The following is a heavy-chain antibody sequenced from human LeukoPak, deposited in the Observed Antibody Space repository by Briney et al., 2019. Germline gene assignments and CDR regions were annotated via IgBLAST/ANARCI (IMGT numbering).Heavy chain of an antibody. D-gene: IGHD6-13*01. Sequence: ASVKVSCKASGYTFTGYYMHWVQQAPGQGLEWMGWINPNSGGTNYAQKFQGRVTMTRDTSISTAYMELSRLRSDDTAVYYCARERYSSSLNWFDPWGQGTLVTVSS. CDR3: ARERYSSSLNWFDP. V-gene: IGHV1-2*02. CDR1: GYTFTGYY. CDR2: INPNSGGT. J-gene: IGHJ5*02.